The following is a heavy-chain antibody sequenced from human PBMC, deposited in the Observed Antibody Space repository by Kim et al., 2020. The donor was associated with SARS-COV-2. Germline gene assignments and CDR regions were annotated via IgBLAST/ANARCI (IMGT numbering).Heavy chain of an antibody. J-gene: IGHJ3*02. Sequence: VKARFTITRDDAKNTLYLQMNSLKTEDTAVYYCTAPCNIVGVATLGAFDIWGQGTMVTVSS. D-gene: IGHD1-26*01. V-gene: IGHV3-15*01. CDR3: TAPCNIVGVATLGAFDI.